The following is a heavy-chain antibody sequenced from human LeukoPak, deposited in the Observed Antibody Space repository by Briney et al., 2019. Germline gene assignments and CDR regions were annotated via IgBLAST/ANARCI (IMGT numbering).Heavy chain of an antibody. CDR1: GDXVSSDSAA. CDR3: ATEHGYGQVHY. V-gene: IGHV6-1*01. CDR2: TYYRSKWYD. J-gene: IGHJ4*02. Sequence: SQTLSLTCGISGDXVSSDSAAWHWIRQSPSRGLEWLGRTYYRSKWYDDYAVSLKSRITISPDTSNNQFSLRLNSVTPEDTAVYYCATEHGYGQVHYWGQGTLVTVSS. D-gene: IGHD5-12*01.